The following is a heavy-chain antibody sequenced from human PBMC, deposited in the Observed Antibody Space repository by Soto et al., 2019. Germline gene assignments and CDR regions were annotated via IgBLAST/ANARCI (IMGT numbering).Heavy chain of an antibody. V-gene: IGHV2-5*02. CDR3: AHRPGFSMGFDY. D-gene: IGHD3-10*01. J-gene: IGHJ4*02. Sequence: GSGPTLVNPTQTLTLTCTFSGFSLSTYGVGVAWVRQPPGKALESLALIYWEDDKRYSPSLETRLTVTKDTAKNRVILTMTNMHPVDTGTYYCAHRPGFSMGFDYWGQGALVTVSS. CDR1: GFSLSTYGVG. CDR2: IYWEDDK.